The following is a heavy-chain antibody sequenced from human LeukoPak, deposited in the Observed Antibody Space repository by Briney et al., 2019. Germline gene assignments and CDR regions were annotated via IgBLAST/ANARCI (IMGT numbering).Heavy chain of an antibody. CDR2: IYYSGST. D-gene: IGHD3-10*01. Sequence: PSETLSLTCTVSGGSVSGYYWSWIRQPPGTGLEWIGFIYYSGSTNYNPSLKSRVTMSVDTSKNQFSLKLSSVTAADTAVYYCASMAIEKGSAFDIWGQGTMVTVPS. CDR1: GGSVSGYY. V-gene: IGHV4-59*02. J-gene: IGHJ3*02. CDR3: ASMAIEKGSAFDI.